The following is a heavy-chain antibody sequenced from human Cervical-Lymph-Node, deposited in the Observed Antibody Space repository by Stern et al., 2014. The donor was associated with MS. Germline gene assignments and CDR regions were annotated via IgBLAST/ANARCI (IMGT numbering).Heavy chain of an antibody. CDR2: MNPNSGNT. V-gene: IGHV1-8*01. CDR1: GYTFTSYD. Sequence: QAQLVQSGAEVKKPGASVKVSCKASGYTFTSYDINWVRQATGQGLEWMGWMNPNSGNTGYAQKFQGRVTMTRNTSISTAYMELSSLRSEDTAVYYCARGKIAVAVYYYYYGMDVWGQGTTVTVSS. CDR3: ARGKIAVAVYYYYYGMDV. D-gene: IGHD6-19*01. J-gene: IGHJ6*02.